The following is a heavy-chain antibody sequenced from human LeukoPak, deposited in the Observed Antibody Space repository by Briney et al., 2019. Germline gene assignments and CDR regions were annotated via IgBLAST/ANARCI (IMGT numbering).Heavy chain of an antibody. V-gene: IGHV1-8*03. Sequence: ASVKVSCKASGYTFTSYDINWVRQATGQGLEWMGWMNPNSGNTGYAQKFQGRVTITRNTSISTAYMELSSLRSEDTAVYYCARGRKYYYDSSGASDGAFDIWGQGTMVTVSS. CDR2: MNPNSGNT. CDR3: ARGRKYYYDSSGASDGAFDI. D-gene: IGHD3-22*01. J-gene: IGHJ3*02. CDR1: GYTFTSYD.